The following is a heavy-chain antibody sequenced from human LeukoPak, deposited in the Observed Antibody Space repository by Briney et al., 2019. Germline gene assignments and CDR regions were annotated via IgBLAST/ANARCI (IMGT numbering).Heavy chain of an antibody. J-gene: IGHJ5*02. CDR1: GFTFSDYY. Sequence: GGSLRLSCAASGFTFSDYYMSWIRQAPGKGLEWVSYISSNSSYTNYADSVKGRFTISRDNAKNSLYLQMNSLRAEDTAVYYCARLTTIAYCGGDCYPGDWFDPWGQGTLVTVSS. CDR2: ISSNSSYT. D-gene: IGHD2-21*02. CDR3: ARLTTIAYCGGDCYPGDWFDP. V-gene: IGHV3-11*06.